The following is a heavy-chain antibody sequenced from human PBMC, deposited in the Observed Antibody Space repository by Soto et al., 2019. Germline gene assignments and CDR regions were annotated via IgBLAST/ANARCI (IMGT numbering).Heavy chain of an antibody. CDR3: ARHVYSSGYYYNAAFDI. Sequence: SETLSLTCTVFGGSITSYYWRWIRQPPGKGLEWIGYIYYSGSTNYNPSLKSRVTISVDTSKNQFSLKLSSVTAADTAVYYCARHVYSSGYYYNAAFDIWGQGTMVT. D-gene: IGHD3-22*01. J-gene: IGHJ3*02. V-gene: IGHV4-59*08. CDR2: IYYSGST. CDR1: GGSITSYY.